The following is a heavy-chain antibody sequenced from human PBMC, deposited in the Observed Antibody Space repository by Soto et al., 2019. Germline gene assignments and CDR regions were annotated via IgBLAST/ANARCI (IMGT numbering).Heavy chain of an antibody. J-gene: IGHJ6*02. CDR2: IYPGDSDT. CDR1: GYTFTDYW. V-gene: IGHV5-51*01. CDR3: ARTTSNFRYYYYAMDV. D-gene: IGHD1-7*01. Sequence: LGESLKISCKGSGYTFTDYWIGWVRQLPGKGLEWMGIIYPGDSDTRYSPSFQGHVTITVDKSTSTAYLQRNTLKASDTAMYYCARTTSNFRYYYYAMDVWGQGTTVTVSS.